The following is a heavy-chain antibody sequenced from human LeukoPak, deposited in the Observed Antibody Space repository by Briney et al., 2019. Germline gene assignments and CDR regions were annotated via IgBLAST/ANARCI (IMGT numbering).Heavy chain of an antibody. V-gene: IGHV4-39*01. D-gene: IGHD3-3*01. J-gene: IGHJ3*02. Sequence: SQTLSLTCTVSGGSISSGDYYWGWIRQPPGKGLEWIGSIYYSGSTYYNPSLKSRVTISVDTSKNQFSLKLSSVTAADTAVYYCASLFYDFWSGYSPRGAFDIWGQGTMVTVSS. CDR3: ASLFYDFWSGYSPRGAFDI. CDR1: GGSISSGDYY. CDR2: IYYSGST.